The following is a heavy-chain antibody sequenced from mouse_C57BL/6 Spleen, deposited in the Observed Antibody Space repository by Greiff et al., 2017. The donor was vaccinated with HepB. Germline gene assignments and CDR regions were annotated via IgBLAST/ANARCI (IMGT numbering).Heavy chain of an antibody. CDR3: ARGMGMDY. V-gene: IGHV1-76*01. J-gene: IGHJ4*01. CDR1: GYTFTDYY. CDR2: IYPGSGNT. D-gene: IGHD2-3*01. Sequence: QVQLQQSGAELVRPGASVKLSCKASGYTFTDYYINWVKQRPGQGLEWIARIYPGSGNTYYNEKFKGKATLTAEKSSSTAYMQLSSLTSEDSAVYFCARGMGMDYWGQGTSVTVSS.